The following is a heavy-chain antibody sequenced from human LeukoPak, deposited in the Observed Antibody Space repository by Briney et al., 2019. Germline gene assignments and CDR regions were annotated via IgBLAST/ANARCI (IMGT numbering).Heavy chain of an antibody. V-gene: IGHV4-39*01. Sequence: SETLSLTCTVSGGSISSNSYYWGWIRQPPGKGLDWIGSIYYSGSTYYNPSLKSRVTISVDTSKNQLSLKLSSVTAADTAVYYCARHTSGSYGLDYWGQGTLVTVSS. CDR2: IYYSGST. CDR1: GGSISSNSYY. D-gene: IGHD1-26*01. J-gene: IGHJ4*02. CDR3: ARHTSGSYGLDY.